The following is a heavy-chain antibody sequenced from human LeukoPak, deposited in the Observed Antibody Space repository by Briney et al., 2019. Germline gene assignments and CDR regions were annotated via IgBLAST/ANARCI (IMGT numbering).Heavy chain of an antibody. V-gene: IGHV3-48*01. CDR2: ISSSSSTI. D-gene: IGHD1-1*01. Sequence: PGGSLRLSCAASGFTFSSYGMNWVRQAPGKGLEWVSYISSSSSTIYYADSVKGRFTISRDNAKNSLYLQMNSLRAEDTAVYYCARVTGGYYYMDVWGKGTTVTVSS. J-gene: IGHJ6*03. CDR3: ARVTGGYYYMDV. CDR1: GFTFSSYG.